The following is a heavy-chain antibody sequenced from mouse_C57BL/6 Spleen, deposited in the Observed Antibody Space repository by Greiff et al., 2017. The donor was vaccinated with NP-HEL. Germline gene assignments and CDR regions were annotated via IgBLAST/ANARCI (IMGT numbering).Heavy chain of an antibody. D-gene: IGHD1-1*01. CDR2: IYPRDGST. J-gene: IGHJ1*03. V-gene: IGHV1-85*01. CDR1: GYTFTSYD. Sequence: QVQLQQSGPELVKPGASVKLSCKASGYTFTSYDINWVKQRPGQGLEWIGWIYPRDGSTKYNEKFKGKATLTVDTSSSTAYMELHSLTSEDSAVYFCASQVGSPNWYFDVWGTGTTVTVSS. CDR3: ASQVGSPNWYFDV.